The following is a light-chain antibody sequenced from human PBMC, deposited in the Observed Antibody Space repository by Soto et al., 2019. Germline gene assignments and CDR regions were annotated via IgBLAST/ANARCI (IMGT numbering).Light chain of an antibody. V-gene: IGLV1-51*01. CDR1: SSNIGNNY. CDR3: DTWDSSLRAVV. Sequence: QSVLTQPPSVSAAPGQTVTISCSGSSSNIGNNYVSSFQQFPGRAPKLLIDDNNKRPSGIPDRFSGAKTGTSATLGITGLQAGDEAEYYCDTWDSSLRAVVFGGGTKLTVL. CDR2: DNN. J-gene: IGLJ2*01.